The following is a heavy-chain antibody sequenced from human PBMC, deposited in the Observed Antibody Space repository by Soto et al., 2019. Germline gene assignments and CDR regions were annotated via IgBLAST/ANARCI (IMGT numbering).Heavy chain of an antibody. Sequence: ASVKVSCKASGYTFTSYGISWVRQAPGQGLEWMGWISAYNGNTNYAQKLQGRVTMTTDTSTSTAYMELRSLRSDDTAVYYCARDSPYGDYGPDFDLWGRGTLVTVSS. CDR3: ARDSPYGDYGPDFDL. D-gene: IGHD4-17*01. CDR2: ISAYNGNT. CDR1: GYTFTSYG. J-gene: IGHJ2*01. V-gene: IGHV1-18*04.